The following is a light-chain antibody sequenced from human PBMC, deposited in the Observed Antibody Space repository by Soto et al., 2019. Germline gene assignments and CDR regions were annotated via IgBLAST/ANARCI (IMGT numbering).Light chain of an antibody. CDR2: AAS. J-gene: IGKJ4*01. V-gene: IGKV1-27*01. CDR1: QGISNY. CDR3: QKSNSAPGT. Sequence: DIRMTQSPSSLSASVGDRVTITCRASQGISNYLAWYQQKPGEVPKLLIYAASTLQSGVPSRFSGSGFGTYSTLTISSLQPEDVASYYCQKSNSAPGTFGGGTKVEIK.